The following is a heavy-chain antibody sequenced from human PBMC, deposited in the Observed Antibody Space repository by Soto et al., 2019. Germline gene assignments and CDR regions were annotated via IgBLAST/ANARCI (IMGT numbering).Heavy chain of an antibody. V-gene: IGHV3-23*01. CDR1: GFTFSSYS. Sequence: GGSLRLSCAASGFTFSSYSMSWVRQAPGKELERVSAISGSGGSTYYADSVKGRFTISRDNSKNTLYLQMNSLRAEDTAVYYCAKDKIFPYYDFWSGPDAFDIWGQGTMVTVSS. J-gene: IGHJ3*02. CDR2: ISGSGGST. D-gene: IGHD3-3*01. CDR3: AKDKIFPYYDFWSGPDAFDI.